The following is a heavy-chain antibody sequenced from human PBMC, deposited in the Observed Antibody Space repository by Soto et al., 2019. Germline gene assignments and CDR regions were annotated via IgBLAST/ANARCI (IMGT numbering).Heavy chain of an antibody. J-gene: IGHJ4*02. CDR2: TSHDGVT. CDR1: SGSIDNVYW. Sequence: PSETLSLTCAVSSGSIDNVYWWSWVRQSPGKGLEWIGETSHDGVTNYNPSLEGRVTISIDKSKNQFSLKLSSVTAADTAVYYCARRYGASFDYWGQGTLVTVPQ. V-gene: IGHV4-4*02. CDR3: ARRYGASFDY. D-gene: IGHD4-17*01.